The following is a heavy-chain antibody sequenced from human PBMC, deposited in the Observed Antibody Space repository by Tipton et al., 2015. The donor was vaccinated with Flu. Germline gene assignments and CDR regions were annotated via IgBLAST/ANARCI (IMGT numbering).Heavy chain of an antibody. D-gene: IGHD2-2*01. J-gene: IGHJ6*02. CDR2: IYGGGTT. CDR3: ARGPQVPVWPYYYGMDV. Sequence: SLRLSCAASGFTVTSSYMSWVRQAPGKGLEWVSVIYGGGTTDYADSVKGRFTISRDKSKNALYLQMSSLRAEDAAVYYCARGPQVPVWPYYYGMDVWGQGSTVTVYS. CDR1: GFTVTSSY. V-gene: IGHV3-53*01.